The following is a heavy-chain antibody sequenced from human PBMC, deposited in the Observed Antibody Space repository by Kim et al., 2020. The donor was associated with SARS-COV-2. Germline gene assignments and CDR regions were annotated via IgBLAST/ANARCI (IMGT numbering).Heavy chain of an antibody. J-gene: IGHJ3*02. CDR1: GFTFSSYA. D-gene: IGHD1-26*01. V-gene: IGHV3-23*01. CDR2: ISGSGGST. Sequence: GGSLRLSCAASGFTFSSYAISWVRQAPGKGLEWVSAISGSGGSTYYADSVKGRFTISRDNSKNTLYLQMNSLRAEDTAVYYCAKQGWGLLGITLYQDAFDIWGQGTMVTVSS. CDR3: AKQGWGLLGITLYQDAFDI.